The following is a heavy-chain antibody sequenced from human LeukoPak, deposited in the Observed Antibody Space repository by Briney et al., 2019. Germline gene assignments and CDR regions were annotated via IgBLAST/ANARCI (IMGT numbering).Heavy chain of an antibody. CDR1: SGSLTNYY. D-gene: IGHD3-16*01. J-gene: IGHJ6*02. Sequence: KPSETLSLTCTVSSGSLTNYYWSWIRQPPGKELEWIGYIYYSGSTNYNPSLKSRVTISVDTSKNQFSLKLSSVTAADTAVYYCARGWGVNYYYGMDVWGQGTTVTVSS. V-gene: IGHV4-59*01. CDR2: IYYSGST. CDR3: ARGWGVNYYYGMDV.